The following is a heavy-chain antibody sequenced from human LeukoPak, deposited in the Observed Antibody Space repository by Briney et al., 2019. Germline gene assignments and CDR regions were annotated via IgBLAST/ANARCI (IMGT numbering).Heavy chain of an antibody. Sequence: PSETLSLTCTVPGGSISTYYWSWIRQPPGKGLEWIGYIYYSGSTYYNPSLKSRLTISIDTSKNQFSLKLSSVTAADTAVYYCARHSSAILGDAFDVWGQGTMVTVSS. CDR1: GGSISTYY. D-gene: IGHD3-22*01. J-gene: IGHJ3*01. CDR3: ARHSSAILGDAFDV. CDR2: IYYSGST. V-gene: IGHV4-59*01.